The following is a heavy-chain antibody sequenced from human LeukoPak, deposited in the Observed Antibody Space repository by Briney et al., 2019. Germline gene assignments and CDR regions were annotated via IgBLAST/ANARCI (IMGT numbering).Heavy chain of an antibody. CDR1: GYTFTSYY. J-gene: IGHJ6*03. CDR2: INPNSGGT. D-gene: IGHD3-9*01. Sequence: ASVKVSCKASGYTFTSYYMHWVRQAPGQGLEWMGWINPNSGGTNYAQKFQGRVTMTRGTSISTAYMELSRLRSDDTAVYYRARDLGTAGGHWLYYYYYMDVWGKGTTVTISS. V-gene: IGHV1-2*02. CDR3: ARDLGTAGGHWLYYYYYMDV.